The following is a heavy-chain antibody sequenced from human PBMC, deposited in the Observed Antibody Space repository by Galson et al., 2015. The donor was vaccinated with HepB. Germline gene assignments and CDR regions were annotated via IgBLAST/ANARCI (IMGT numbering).Heavy chain of an antibody. CDR1: GFTFSSYA. CDR2: ISYDGSNK. Sequence: SLRLSCAASGFTFSSYAMHWVRRAPGKGLEWVAVISYDGSNKYYADSVKGRFTISRDNSKNTLYLQMNSLRAEDTAVYYCARLGSTSCQAGGKGIAARPPCAFDIWGQGTMVTVSS. J-gene: IGHJ3*02. D-gene: IGHD2-2*01. CDR3: ARLGSTSCQAGGKGIAARPPCAFDI. V-gene: IGHV3-30-3*01.